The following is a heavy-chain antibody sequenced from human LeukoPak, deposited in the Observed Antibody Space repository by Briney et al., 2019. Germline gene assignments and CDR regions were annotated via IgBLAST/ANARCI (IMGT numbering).Heavy chain of an antibody. V-gene: IGHV4-61*10. J-gene: IGHJ3*02. D-gene: IGHD2-15*01. CDR2: INHSGST. CDR1: GGSISSGSYY. CDR3: ARVGLVIFPYDAFDI. Sequence: SETLSLTCTVSGGSISSGSYYWSWIRQPAGKGLEWIGEINHSGSTNYNPSLKSRVTISVDTSKNQFSLKLSSVTAADTAVYYCARVGLVIFPYDAFDIWGQGTMVTVSS.